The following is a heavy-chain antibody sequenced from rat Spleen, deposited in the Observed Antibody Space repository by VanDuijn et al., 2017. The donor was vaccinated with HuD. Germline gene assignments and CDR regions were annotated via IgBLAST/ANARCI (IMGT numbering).Heavy chain of an antibody. J-gene: IGHJ2*01. V-gene: IGHV5-29*01. D-gene: IGHD5-1*01. Sequence: EVQLVESDGGLVQPGRSLKLSCAASGFTFSDYYMAWVRQAPTKGLEWVATIRHDGSSTYYRDSVKGRFTISRDNAKRTLYLQIDSLRSEETATYYSARQNWPYYFDYWCQGVMVTVSS. CDR1: GFTFSDYY. CDR3: ARQNWPYYFDY. CDR2: IRHDGSST.